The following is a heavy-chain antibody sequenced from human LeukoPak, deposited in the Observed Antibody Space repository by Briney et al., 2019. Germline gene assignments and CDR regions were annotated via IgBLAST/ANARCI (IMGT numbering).Heavy chain of an antibody. CDR2: IYTSGST. CDR3: ARDSCSGGSCYSSWFDP. J-gene: IGHJ5*02. D-gene: IGHD2-15*01. V-gene: IGHV4-61*02. CDR1: GGSISSGSYY. Sequence: SQTLSLTCTVSGGSISSGSYYWSWIRQPAGKGLEWIGRIYTSGSTNYNPSLKSRVTISVDTPKNQFSLKLSSVTAADTAVYYCARDSCSGGSCYSSWFDPWGQGTLVTVSS.